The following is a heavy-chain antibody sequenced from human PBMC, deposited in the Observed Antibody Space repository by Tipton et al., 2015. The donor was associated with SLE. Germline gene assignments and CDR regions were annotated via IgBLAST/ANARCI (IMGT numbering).Heavy chain of an antibody. J-gene: IGHJ3*02. D-gene: IGHD7-27*01. Sequence: SLRLSCAASGFTFSIYAMHWVRQAPGKGLEWVAVISYDGSNKYYADSVKGRITISRDNSKNTLYLQMNSLRADDTAVYYCATQLGMDAFHIWGQGTLVTVSS. CDR1: GFTFSIYA. CDR2: ISYDGSNK. CDR3: ATQLGMDAFHI. V-gene: IGHV3-30*04.